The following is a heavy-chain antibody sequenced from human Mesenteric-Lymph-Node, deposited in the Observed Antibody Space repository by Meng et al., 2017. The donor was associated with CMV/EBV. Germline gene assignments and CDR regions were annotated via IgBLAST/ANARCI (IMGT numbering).Heavy chain of an antibody. Sequence: GGSLRLSCAASGFSFSNYAMSWVRQAPGKGLEWVSAITTSADTTYYADSVRGRFTISRDNSKSTLYLRMNSLRAEDTAVYYCAKVRSPFYYDSGGYYYDGDYWGQGTLVTVSS. CDR1: GFSFSNYA. D-gene: IGHD3-22*01. CDR2: ITTSADTT. J-gene: IGHJ4*02. V-gene: IGHV3-23*01. CDR3: AKVRSPFYYDSGGYYYDGDY.